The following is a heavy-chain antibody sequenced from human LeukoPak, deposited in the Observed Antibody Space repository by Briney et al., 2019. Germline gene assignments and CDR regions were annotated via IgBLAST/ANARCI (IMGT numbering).Heavy chain of an antibody. CDR3: ARDLGDIAVAGTYY. V-gene: IGHV1-2*02. Sequence: ASVKVSCKASGYTFTGYFVHWVRQAPGQGLQWMGWINPNTGGTNYAQKFQGRVTMTRDTSISTAYMELSRLRSDDTAVYYCARDLGDIAVAGTYYWGQGTLVTVSS. CDR2: INPNTGGT. J-gene: IGHJ4*02. CDR1: GYTFTGYF. D-gene: IGHD6-19*01.